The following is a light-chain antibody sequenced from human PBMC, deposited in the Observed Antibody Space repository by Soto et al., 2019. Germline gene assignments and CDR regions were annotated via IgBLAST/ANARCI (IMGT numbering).Light chain of an antibody. Sequence: EIVLPQSPGTLSLSPGERDTLSCRASQSVSSSYLAWYQQKPGKAPRLLIYGASSRATGIPDRFSGSGSVTDFTLTISRLEPEDFAVYYCQQYGSSPRTCGQGTKVEIK. V-gene: IGKV3-20*01. CDR2: GAS. J-gene: IGKJ1*01. CDR3: QQYGSSPRT. CDR1: QSVSSSY.